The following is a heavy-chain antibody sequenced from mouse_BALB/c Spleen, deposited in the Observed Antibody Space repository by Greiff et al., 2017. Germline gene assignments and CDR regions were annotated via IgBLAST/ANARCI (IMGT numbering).Heavy chain of an antibody. CDR1: GFTFSSYG. V-gene: IGHV5-6*01. J-gene: IGHJ4*01. Sequence: EVQLVEFRGDLVKPGGSLKLSCAASGFTFSSYGMSWVRQTPDKRLEWVATISSGGSYTYYPDSVKGRFTISRDNAKNTLYLQMSSLKSEDTAMYYCARQGYGNFLYYYAMDYWGQGTSVTVSS. CDR3: ARQGYGNFLYYYAMDY. D-gene: IGHD2-1*01. CDR2: ISSGGSYT.